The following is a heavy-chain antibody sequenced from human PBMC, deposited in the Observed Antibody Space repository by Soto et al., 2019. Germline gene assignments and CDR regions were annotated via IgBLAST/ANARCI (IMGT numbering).Heavy chain of an antibody. J-gene: IGHJ4*02. CDR3: ARHVYYDVLKKNY. D-gene: IGHD3-9*01. CDR2: IYPGNSDT. V-gene: IGHV5-51*01. CDR1: GYNFANYW. Sequence: ELQLVQSGAEVKKPGESLKISCKGSGYNFANYWIGWVRQMPGKGLEWMGIIYPGNSDTRYSPSFQGQVTISADTSISTAYLEWSILKASDTAIYYCARHVYYDVLKKNYWGQGTLVTVSS.